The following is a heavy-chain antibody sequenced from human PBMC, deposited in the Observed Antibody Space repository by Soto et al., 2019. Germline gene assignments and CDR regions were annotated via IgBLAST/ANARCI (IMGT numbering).Heavy chain of an antibody. CDR2: IRSKANSYAT. V-gene: IGHV3-73*01. CDR1: WFTFSGSA. Sequence: GRCLRLSCEASWFTFSGSAMHWVRQASGKGLEWFGRIRSKANSYATEYAASVKGRLPISRADSKNTAYLEMNSLKTEDTAVYFGTRGDWWELPTMDYWGQGTLVTVPS. J-gene: IGHJ4*02. D-gene: IGHD1-26*01. CDR3: TRGDWWELPTMDY.